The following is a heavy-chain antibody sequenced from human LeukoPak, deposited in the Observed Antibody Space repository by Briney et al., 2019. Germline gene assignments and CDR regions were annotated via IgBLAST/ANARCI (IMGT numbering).Heavy chain of an antibody. CDR1: GGSISSGGYS. CDR2: IYHSGST. D-gene: IGHD2-21*02. V-gene: IGHV4-30-2*01. CDR3: ARGRPCGGDCGADAFDI. Sequence: SETLSLTCAVSGGSISSGGYSWSWIRQPPGTGLEWIGHIYHSGSTYYNPSLKSRVTISVDRSKNQFSLKLSSVTAADTAVYYCARGRPCGGDCGADAFDIWGQGTMVTVSS. J-gene: IGHJ3*02.